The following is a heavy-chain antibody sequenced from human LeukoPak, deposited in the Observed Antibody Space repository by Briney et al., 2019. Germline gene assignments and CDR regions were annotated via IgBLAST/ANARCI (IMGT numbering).Heavy chain of an antibody. CDR2: INPNSGGT. D-gene: IGHD1-26*01. CDR1: GYTLTGYY. J-gene: IGHJ4*02. Sequence: ASVKVSCKASGYTLTGYYMHWVRQAPGQGLEWMGWINPNSGGTNYAQKFQGRVTMTRDTSISTAYMELSRLRSDDTAVYYCARVSYSGSYSDYWGQGTLVTVSS. V-gene: IGHV1-2*02. CDR3: ARVSYSGSYSDY.